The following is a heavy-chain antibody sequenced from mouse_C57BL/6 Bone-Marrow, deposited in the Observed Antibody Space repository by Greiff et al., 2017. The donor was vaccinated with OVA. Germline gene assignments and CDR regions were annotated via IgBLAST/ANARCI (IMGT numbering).Heavy chain of an antibody. CDR1: GYTFTSYW. V-gene: IGHV1-7*01. J-gene: IGHJ3*01. Sequence: QVHVKQSGAELAKPGASVKLSCKASGYTFTSYWMHWVKQRPGQGLEWIGYINPSSGYPKYNQKFKDKATLTADKSSSTAYMQLSSLTYEDSAVYYCARGIHYYGSSGAYWGQGTLVTVSA. CDR2: INPSSGYP. CDR3: ARGIHYYGSSGAY. D-gene: IGHD1-1*01.